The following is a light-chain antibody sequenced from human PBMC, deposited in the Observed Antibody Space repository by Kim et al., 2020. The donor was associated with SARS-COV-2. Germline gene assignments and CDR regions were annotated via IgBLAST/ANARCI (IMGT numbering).Light chain of an antibody. J-gene: IGKJ1*01. CDR2: AAS. CDR3: LQDYEYPRT. Sequence: AIQMTQSPSSLSASVGDRVTITCRASQDIRDELGWYQQKPGRAPKLLIYAASRLEGGVPSRFSGSGSGTDFTLTVSSLQPEDFATYYCLQDYEYPRTFGQGTKVDIK. V-gene: IGKV1-6*01. CDR1: QDIRDE.